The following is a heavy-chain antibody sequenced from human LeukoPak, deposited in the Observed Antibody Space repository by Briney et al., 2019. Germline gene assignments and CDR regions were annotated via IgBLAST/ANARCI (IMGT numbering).Heavy chain of an antibody. CDR2: INHSGST. V-gene: IGHV4-34*01. Sequence: SETLSLTCAVYGGSFSGYYWSWIRQPPGKGLEWIGEINHSGSTNYNPSLKSRVTISVDTSKNQFSLKLSSVTAADTAVYYCARDPGAGAGSGGFDYWGQGTLVTVSS. D-gene: IGHD6-13*01. CDR1: GGSFSGYY. CDR3: ARDPGAGAGSGGFDY. J-gene: IGHJ4*02.